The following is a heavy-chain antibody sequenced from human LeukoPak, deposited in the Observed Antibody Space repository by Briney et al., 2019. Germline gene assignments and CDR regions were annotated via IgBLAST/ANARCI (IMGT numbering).Heavy chain of an antibody. CDR2: ISSSSSTI. D-gene: IGHD6-19*01. CDR1: GFTFSSYS. Sequence: PGGSLRLSCSASGFTFSSYSMTWVRQAPGKGLDWVSFISSSSSTILNAVSVKGRFTISRDNAKNLLYLQMNSLRDEDTAVYYCARSLGSGQWPDWGQGTLVTVSS. V-gene: IGHV3-48*02. CDR3: ARSLGSGQWPD. J-gene: IGHJ4*02.